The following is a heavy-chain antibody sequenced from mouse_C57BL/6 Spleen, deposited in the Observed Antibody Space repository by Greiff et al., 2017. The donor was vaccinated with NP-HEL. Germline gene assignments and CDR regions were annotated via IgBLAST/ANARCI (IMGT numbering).Heavy chain of an antibody. V-gene: IGHV1-69*01. CDR2: IDPSDSYT. J-gene: IGHJ1*03. Sequence: QVQLQQPGAELVMPGASVKLSCKASGYTFTSYWMHWVKQRPGQGLEWIGEIDPSDSYTNYNQKFKGKSTLTVDKSSSTAYMQLSSLTSEDSAVYYCARGRLSRQREGYFDVWGTGTTVTVSS. CDR1: GYTFTSYW. CDR3: ARGRLSRQREGYFDV. D-gene: IGHD2-4*01.